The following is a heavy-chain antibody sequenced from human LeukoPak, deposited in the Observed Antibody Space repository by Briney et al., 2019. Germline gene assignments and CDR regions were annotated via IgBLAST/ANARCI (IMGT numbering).Heavy chain of an antibody. J-gene: IGHJ3*02. V-gene: IGHV3-7*01. CDR1: GFTFSSYW. CDR2: IKQDGSEK. D-gene: IGHD6-19*01. Sequence: GGSLRLSCAASGFTFSSYWMSWVRQAPGKRLEWVANIKQDGSEKYYVDSVKGRFTISRDNAKNSLYLQMNSLRAEDTAVYYCARLGSGWADAFDIWGQGTMVTVSS. CDR3: ARLGSGWADAFDI.